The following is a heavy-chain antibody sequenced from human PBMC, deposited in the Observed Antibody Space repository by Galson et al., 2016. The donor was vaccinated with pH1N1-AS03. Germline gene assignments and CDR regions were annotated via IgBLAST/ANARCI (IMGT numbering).Heavy chain of an antibody. J-gene: IGHJ4*02. CDR3: ASHGDYFAGRDY. D-gene: IGHD4-17*01. CDR2: INHSGST. Sequence: ETLSLTCGVYGGSFGGYYWSWIRQPPGKGLEWVGEINHSGSTNYNPSLKSRVTISRDTSKKQFSLNLGSVTAADTAVYYCASHGDYFAGRDYWGQGTLVTVSS. CDR1: GGSFGGYY. V-gene: IGHV4-34*01.